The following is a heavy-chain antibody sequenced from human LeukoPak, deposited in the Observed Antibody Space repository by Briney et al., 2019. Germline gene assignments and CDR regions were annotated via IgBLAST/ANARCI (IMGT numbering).Heavy chain of an antibody. J-gene: IGHJ3*02. D-gene: IGHD3-22*01. CDR3: ARAGYYDSSGYYTHDAFDI. CDR1: GYTFTGYY. CDR2: INPNSDGT. V-gene: IGHV1-2*02. Sequence: ASVKVSCKASGYTFTGYYMHWVRQAPGQGLEWMGWINPNSDGTNYAQKFQGRVTMTRDTSISTAYMELSRLRSDDTAVYYCARAGYYDSSGYYTHDAFDIWGQGTMVTVSS.